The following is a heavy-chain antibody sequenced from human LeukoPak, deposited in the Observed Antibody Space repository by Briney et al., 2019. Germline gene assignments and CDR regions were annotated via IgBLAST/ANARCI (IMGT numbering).Heavy chain of an antibody. CDR2: IYYSGST. J-gene: IGHJ4*02. CDR3: ARQGYCSSTSCYNRGFFDY. D-gene: IGHD2-2*01. Sequence: SETLSLTCTVSGGSISSSSYYWGWIRQPPGKGLEWFGSIYYSGSTNYNPSLKSRVTISVDTSRNQFSLKLSSVTAADTAVYYCARQGYCSSTSCYNRGFFDYWGQGTLVTVSS. CDR1: GGSISSSSYY. V-gene: IGHV4-39*01.